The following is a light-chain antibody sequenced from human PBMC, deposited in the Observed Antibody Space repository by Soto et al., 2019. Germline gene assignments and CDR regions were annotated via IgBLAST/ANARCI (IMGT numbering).Light chain of an antibody. Sequence: DIQMTQSPSALSASVGDTVTITCRASQSISSSLDWYQQRPGKAPKLLIYDASNLESGVPSRFSGSGSGAAFTLIITSLRPDDSATYFCQQYYHYRTFGQGTTVEIK. CDR2: DAS. V-gene: IGKV1-5*01. CDR3: QQYYHYRT. J-gene: IGKJ1*01. CDR1: QSISSS.